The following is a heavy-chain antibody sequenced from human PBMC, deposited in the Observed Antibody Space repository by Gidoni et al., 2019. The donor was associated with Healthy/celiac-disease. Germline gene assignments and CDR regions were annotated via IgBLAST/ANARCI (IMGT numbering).Heavy chain of an antibody. V-gene: IGHV4-31*03. CDR2: IYYSGST. Sequence: QVQLQESVPGLVKPSQTLSLICTVSGGSISSGGYYWSWIRQQPGKGLEWIGYIYYSGSTYYNPSLKSRVTISVDTSKNQFSLKLSSVTAADTAVYYCAREGDNGAFDIWGQGTMVTVSS. D-gene: IGHD2-21*02. J-gene: IGHJ3*02. CDR1: GGSISSGGYY. CDR3: AREGDNGAFDI.